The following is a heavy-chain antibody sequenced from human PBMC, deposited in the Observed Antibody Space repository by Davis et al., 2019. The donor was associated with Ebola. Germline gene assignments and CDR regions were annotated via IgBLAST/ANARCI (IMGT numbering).Heavy chain of an antibody. CDR1: GGSISSYY. CDR3: ARSFYGGNSFDAFDI. D-gene: IGHD4-23*01. J-gene: IGHJ3*02. CDR2: IYTSGST. V-gene: IGHV4-4*07. Sequence: PSETLSLTCTASGGSISSYYWSWIRQPAGKGLEWIGRIYTSGSTNYNPSLKSRVTMSVDTSKNQFSLKLSSVTAADTAVYYCARSFYGGNSFDAFDIWGQGTMVTVSS.